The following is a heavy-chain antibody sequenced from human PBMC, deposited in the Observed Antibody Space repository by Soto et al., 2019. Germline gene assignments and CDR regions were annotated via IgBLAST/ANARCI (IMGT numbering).Heavy chain of an antibody. Sequence: EVQLVESGGGLVKPGGSLRLSCAASGLTFSSYSMNWVRRAPGKGLEWVSSISSSSSYIYYADSVKGRFTISRDNAKNSLYLQMNSLRAEDTAVYYCARETYYYGSGNLGYWGQGTLVTVSS. D-gene: IGHD3-10*01. CDR3: ARETYYYGSGNLGY. V-gene: IGHV3-21*01. CDR1: GLTFSSYS. J-gene: IGHJ4*02. CDR2: ISSSSSYI.